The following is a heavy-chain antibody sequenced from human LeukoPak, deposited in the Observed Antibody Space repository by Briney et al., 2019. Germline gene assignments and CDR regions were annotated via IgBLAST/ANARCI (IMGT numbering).Heavy chain of an antibody. CDR3: ARDVTMVRGVMSDHFDY. J-gene: IGHJ4*02. V-gene: IGHV4-39*02. Sequence: PSETLSLTCTVSGGSISSSSYYWGWIRQPRGKGLEWIGSIYYSGSTYYNPSLKSRVTISVDTSKNQFSLKLSSVSAADTAVYYCARDVTMVRGVMSDHFDYWGQGTLVTVSS. CDR1: GGSISSSSYY. CDR2: IYYSGST. D-gene: IGHD3-10*01.